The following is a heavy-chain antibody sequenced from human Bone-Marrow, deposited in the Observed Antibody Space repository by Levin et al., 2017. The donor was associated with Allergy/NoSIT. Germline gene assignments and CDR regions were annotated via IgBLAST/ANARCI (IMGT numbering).Heavy chain of an antibody. Sequence: SVKVSCKASGFTFSNSAVQWVRQARGQRLECIGWIVVGNGNTNSAQKFQERVTITRDMSTSTAYMELSSLRSEDPAVYYCAAALTCIGSSCYSPWGQGTLVTVSS. V-gene: IGHV1-58*01. CDR3: AAALTCIGSSCYSP. CDR1: GFTFSNSA. CDR2: IVVGNGNT. J-gene: IGHJ4*02. D-gene: IGHD2-15*01.